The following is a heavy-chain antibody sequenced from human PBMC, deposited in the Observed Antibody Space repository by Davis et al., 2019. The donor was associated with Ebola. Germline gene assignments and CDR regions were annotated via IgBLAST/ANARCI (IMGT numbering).Heavy chain of an antibody. V-gene: IGHV4-34*01. Sequence: MPSETLSLTCAVYGGSFSGYYWSWIRQPPGKGLEWIGEINHSGSTNYNPSLKSRVTISVDTSKNQFSLKLSSVTAADTAVYYCARERQRGITIFGVVPRGFGMDVWGQGTTVTVSS. J-gene: IGHJ6*02. D-gene: IGHD3-3*01. CDR3: ARERQRGITIFGVVPRGFGMDV. CDR2: INHSGST. CDR1: GGSFSGYY.